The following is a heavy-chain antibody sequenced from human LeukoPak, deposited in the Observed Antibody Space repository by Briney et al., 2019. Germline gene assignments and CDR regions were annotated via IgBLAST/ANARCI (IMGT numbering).Heavy chain of an antibody. CDR1: GGSISSGSYY. J-gene: IGHJ4*02. CDR3: AARPYYYGSGSYPAPFDY. Sequence: SETLSLTCTVSGGSISSGSYYWSWIRQPAGKGLEWIGRIYTSGSTNYNPSLKSRVTISVDTSKNQFSLKLSSVTAADTAVYYCAARPYYYGSGSYPAPFDYWGQGTLVTVSS. D-gene: IGHD3-10*01. CDR2: IYTSGST. V-gene: IGHV4-61*02.